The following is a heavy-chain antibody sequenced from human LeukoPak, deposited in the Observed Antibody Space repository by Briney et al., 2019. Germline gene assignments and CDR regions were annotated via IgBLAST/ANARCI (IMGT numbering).Heavy chain of an antibody. D-gene: IGHD6-13*01. CDR1: GFTFSSYA. CDR2: ISGSGGST. Sequence: GGSLRLSCAASGFTFSSYAMSWVRQAPGKGLEWVSAISGSGGSTYYADSVKGRFTISRDNSKNTPYLQMNSLRAEDTAVYYCARAAAVLRDYYGMDVWGQGTTVTVSS. CDR3: ARAAAVLRDYYGMDV. V-gene: IGHV3-23*01. J-gene: IGHJ6*02.